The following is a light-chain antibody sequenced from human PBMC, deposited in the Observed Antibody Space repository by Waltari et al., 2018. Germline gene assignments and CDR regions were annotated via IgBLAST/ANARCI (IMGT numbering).Light chain of an antibody. CDR3: MQGTRWPYT. CDR2: WVF. J-gene: IGKJ2*01. V-gene: IGKV2-30*02. Sequence: VMTQSPVSLSVTLGQAASISCKSSQSLVPVDGNTDLNWFHQRPGQSPRRLIYWVFNRDSGVPDRVSGSGSGADFTLRISRGEAEDVGVYYCMQGTRWPYTFGQGTQLDIK. CDR1: QSLVPVDGNTD.